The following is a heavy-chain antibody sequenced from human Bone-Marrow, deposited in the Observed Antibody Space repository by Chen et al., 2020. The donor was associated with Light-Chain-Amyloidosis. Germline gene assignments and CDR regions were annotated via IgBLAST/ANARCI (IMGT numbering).Heavy chain of an antibody. Sequence: QVQLVQSGAEVKKPGASVKVSCKASGYTFTSFDINWVRQATGQGLECMGWINPNSGNRGYAQEFQGRVTITTDTSISTAYMELSSLRPDDTAVYYCTRTLVRGEFGMDVWGQGTSVTVSS. CDR2: INPNSGNR. J-gene: IGHJ6*02. CDR3: TRTLVRGEFGMDV. CDR1: GYTFTSFD. D-gene: IGHD3-10*01. V-gene: IGHV1-8*01.